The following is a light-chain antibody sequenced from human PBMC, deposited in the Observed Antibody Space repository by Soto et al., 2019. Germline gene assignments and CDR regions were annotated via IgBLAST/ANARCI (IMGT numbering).Light chain of an antibody. Sequence: ELVLTQSPGTLSLSPGERATLSCRASQSVSSNHLAWYRRKPGQAPRLLIYGASYMDTDNPGRFSGSGSGTDYTFTITRLETEYVAVDDCEKYESSPPTVGPATRVY. CDR3: EKYESSPPTVGPATRVY. J-gene: IGKJ2*03. CDR2: GAS. CDR1: QSVSSNH. V-gene: IGKV3-20*01.